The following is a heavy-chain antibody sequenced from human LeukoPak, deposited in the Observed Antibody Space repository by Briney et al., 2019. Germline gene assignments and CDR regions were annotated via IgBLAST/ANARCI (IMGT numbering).Heavy chain of an antibody. CDR3: ARVSSITMVRGVFDY. J-gene: IGHJ4*02. V-gene: IGHV4-59*01. Sequence: SETLSLTCTVSGGSISRYYWSWIRQPPGKGLVWIGYIYYSGSTNYNPSLKSRVTISVDTSKNQFSLKLSSVTAADTAVYYCARVSSITMVRGVFDYWGQGTLVTVSP. D-gene: IGHD3-10*01. CDR2: IYYSGST. CDR1: GGSISRYY.